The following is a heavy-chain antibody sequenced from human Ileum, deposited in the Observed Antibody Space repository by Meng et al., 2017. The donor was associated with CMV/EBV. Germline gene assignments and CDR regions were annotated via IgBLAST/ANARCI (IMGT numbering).Heavy chain of an antibody. CDR1: GGTFSSYA. V-gene: IGHV1-69*05. CDR3: ARTKVVPAAPRAYYYYYGMDV. CDR2: IIPIFGTA. Sequence: SVKVSCKASGGTFSSYAISWVRQAPGQGLEWMGGIIPIFGTANYAQKFQGRVTITTDESTSTAYMELSSLRSEDTAVYYCARTKVVPAAPRAYYYYYGMDVWGQGNTV. D-gene: IGHD2-2*01. J-gene: IGHJ6*02.